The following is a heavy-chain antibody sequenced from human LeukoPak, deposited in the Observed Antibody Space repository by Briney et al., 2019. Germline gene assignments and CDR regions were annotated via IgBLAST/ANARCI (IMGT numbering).Heavy chain of an antibody. V-gene: IGHV1-2*02. CDR2: MNPNSGGT. D-gene: IGHD2-15*01. J-gene: IGHJ5*02. CDR1: GYTFTSYD. CDR3: ARASSIVVVVAADNWFDP. Sequence: GASVKVSCKASGYTFTSYDINWVRQATGQGLEWMGWMNPNSGGTNYAQKFQGRVTMTRDTSISTAYMELSRLRSDDTAAYYCARASSIVVVVAADNWFDPWGQGTLVTVSS.